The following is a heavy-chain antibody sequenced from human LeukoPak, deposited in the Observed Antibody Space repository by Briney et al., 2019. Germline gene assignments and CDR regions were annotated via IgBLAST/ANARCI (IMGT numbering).Heavy chain of an antibody. CDR3: ARDIGRITMVRGVIRYGMDV. D-gene: IGHD3-10*01. J-gene: IGHJ6*02. CDR1: GFTFSSYA. CDR2: ISYDGSNK. V-gene: IGHV3-30-3*01. Sequence: GGSLRLSCAASGFTFSSYAMHWVRQAPGKGLEWVAVISYDGSNKYYADSVKGRSTISRDNSKNTLYLQMNSLRAEDTAVYYCARDIGRITMVRGVIRYGMDVWGQGTTVTVSS.